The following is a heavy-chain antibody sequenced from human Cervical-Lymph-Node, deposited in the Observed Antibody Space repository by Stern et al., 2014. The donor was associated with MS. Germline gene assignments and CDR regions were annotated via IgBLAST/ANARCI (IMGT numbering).Heavy chain of an antibody. CDR1: GFSFTTHW. Sequence: VQLVESGAEVKKPGESLKISCEGSGFSFTTHWIAWVRQMPGEGLEWMGIIYPGDSDTRYSPSFQGRVTISADKSISTAYLQWNSLTASDTAMYYCAKARYVQALSDAFDIWGQGTIVTVSS. CDR3: AKARYVQALSDAFDI. V-gene: IGHV5-51*03. CDR2: IYPGDSDT. D-gene: IGHD2-2*01. J-gene: IGHJ3*02.